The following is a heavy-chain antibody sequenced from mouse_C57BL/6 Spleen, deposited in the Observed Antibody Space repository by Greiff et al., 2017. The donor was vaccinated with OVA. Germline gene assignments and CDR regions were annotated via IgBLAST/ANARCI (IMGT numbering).Heavy chain of an antibody. CDR3: TTHYYGSSYAMDY. V-gene: IGHV14-4*01. D-gene: IGHD1-1*01. J-gene: IGHJ4*01. Sequence: EVQRVESGAELVRPGASVKLSCTASGFNIKDDYMHWVKQRPEQGLEWIGWIDPENGDTEYASKFQGKATITADTSSNTAYLQLSSLTSEDTAVYYCTTHYYGSSYAMDYWGQGTSVTVSS. CDR1: GFNIKDDY. CDR2: IDPENGDT.